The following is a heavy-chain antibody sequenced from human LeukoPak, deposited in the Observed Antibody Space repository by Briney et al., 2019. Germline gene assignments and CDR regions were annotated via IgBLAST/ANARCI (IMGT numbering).Heavy chain of an antibody. Sequence: GESLKISCKGSGYSFTSYWIGWVRQMPGKGLEWMGIIYPGDSDTRYSPSFQGQVTISADKSISTAYLQWSGLKASDTAMYYCARALYCSSTSCFGYYFDYWGQGTLVTVSS. D-gene: IGHD2-2*01. J-gene: IGHJ4*02. CDR3: ARALYCSSTSCFGYYFDY. CDR1: GYSFTSYW. CDR2: IYPGDSDT. V-gene: IGHV5-51*01.